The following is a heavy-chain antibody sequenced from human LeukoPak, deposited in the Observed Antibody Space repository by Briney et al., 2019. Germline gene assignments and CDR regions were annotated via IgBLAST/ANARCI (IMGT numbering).Heavy chain of an antibody. D-gene: IGHD3-10*01. CDR3: ARDPITMVRGVIIDGGDWFDP. V-gene: IGHV7-4-1*02. CDR2: INTNTGNP. J-gene: IGHJ5*02. Sequence: ASVKVSCKASGYTFTSYAMNWVRQAPGQGLEWMGWINTNTGNPTYAQGFTGRSVFSLDTSVSTAYLQISSLKAEDTAVYYCARDPITMVRGVIIDGGDWFDPWGQGTLATVSS. CDR1: GYTFTSYA.